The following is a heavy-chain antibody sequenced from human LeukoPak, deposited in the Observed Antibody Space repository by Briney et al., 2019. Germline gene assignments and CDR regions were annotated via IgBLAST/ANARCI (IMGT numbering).Heavy chain of an antibody. J-gene: IGHJ3*02. Sequence: GVSLRLSCAASAFTFSSAWRNWFRQAPGKGLEWVGRIKSKTDGGTAEYAAPVRGRFTISREDSINTMYLRMNSLKTEDTAVYYCTTPNSGRGFDIWGQGTMVTV. V-gene: IGHV3-15*01. D-gene: IGHD3-10*01. CDR1: AFTFSSAW. CDR3: TTPNSGRGFDI. CDR2: IKSKTDGGTA.